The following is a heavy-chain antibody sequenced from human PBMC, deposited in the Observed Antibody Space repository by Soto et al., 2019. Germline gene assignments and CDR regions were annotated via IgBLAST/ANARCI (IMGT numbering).Heavy chain of an antibody. Sequence: ASVKVSCKASGYTFTSYGISWVRQAPGQGLEWMGLINPSGGSTSYAQKFQGRVTMTRDTSTSTVYMELSSLRSEDTAVYYCARTYCSSTSCYAWALKTPPNYGMDVWGQGTTVTVSS. CDR3: ARTYCSSTSCYAWALKTPPNYGMDV. CDR1: GYTFTSYG. V-gene: IGHV1-46*01. CDR2: INPSGGST. D-gene: IGHD2-2*01. J-gene: IGHJ6*02.